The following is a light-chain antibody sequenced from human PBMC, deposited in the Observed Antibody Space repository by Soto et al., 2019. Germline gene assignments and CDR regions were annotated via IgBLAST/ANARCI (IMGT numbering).Light chain of an antibody. CDR3: SSYTSDTSPYV. V-gene: IGLV2-14*01. CDR1: SSDVGGYNY. CDR2: EVN. J-gene: IGLJ1*01. Sequence: QSVLTQPASVSGSPGQSITISCTGTSSDVGGYNYVSWYQLHPGKAPKLIIYEVNNRPSGLSNRFSGSKSGNTASLTISGLQADVEGDYYCSSYTSDTSPYVFGTGTKLTVL.